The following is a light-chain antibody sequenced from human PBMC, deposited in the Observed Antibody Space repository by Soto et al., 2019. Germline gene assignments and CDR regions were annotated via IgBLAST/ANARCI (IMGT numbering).Light chain of an antibody. CDR2: EVS. CDR1: RTDVGSYNF. J-gene: IGLJ1*01. CDR3: CSYVSSKTYV. Sequence: QSALTQPASVSGYPGQSITISRTGTRTDVGSYNFVSWYQQHPGKAPKLIIYEVSNRPSGVSNRFSGSKSDNTASLTISGLQAEDEADYYCCSYVSSKTYVFGTGTKVTVL. V-gene: IGLV2-14*01.